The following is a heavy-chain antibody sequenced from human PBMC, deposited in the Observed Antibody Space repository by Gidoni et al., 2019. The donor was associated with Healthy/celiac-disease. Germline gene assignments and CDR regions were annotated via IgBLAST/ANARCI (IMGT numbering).Heavy chain of an antibody. D-gene: IGHD3-10*01. J-gene: IGHJ4*02. CDR2: ISYDGSNK. CDR3: AKAMVRGVHYFDY. V-gene: IGHV3-30*18. Sequence: QVQLVESGGGVVQPGRSLRLSCAASGFTFSSYGLHWVRQAPGKGLEWVAVISYDGSNKYYADSGKGRFTISRDNSKNTLYLQMNSLRAEDTAVYYCAKAMVRGVHYFDYWGQGTLVTVSS. CDR1: GFTFSSYG.